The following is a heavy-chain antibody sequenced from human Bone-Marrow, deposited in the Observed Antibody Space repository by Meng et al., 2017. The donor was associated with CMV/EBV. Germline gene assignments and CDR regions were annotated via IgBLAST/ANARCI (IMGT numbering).Heavy chain of an antibody. CDR1: GFTFSSYA. D-gene: IGHD2-21*01. CDR2: ISGSGGST. V-gene: IGHV3-23*01. Sequence: GESLKISCAASGFTFSSYAMSWVRQAPGKGLEWVSAISGSGGSTYYADSVKGRFTISRDNSKNTLYPQMNSLRAEDTAVYYCAKDLSYCGGDCYSGYFDDWGPGTLVTVSS. CDR3: AKDLSYCGGDCYSGYFDD. J-gene: IGHJ4*01.